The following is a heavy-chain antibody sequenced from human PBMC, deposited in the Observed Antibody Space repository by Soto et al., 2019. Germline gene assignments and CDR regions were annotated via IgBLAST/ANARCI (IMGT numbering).Heavy chain of an antibody. CDR1: GFTFSSYG. D-gene: IGHD2-8*01. J-gene: IGHJ3*02. CDR2: ISYDGSNK. V-gene: IGHV3-30*18. CDR3: AKDGHCTNGVCSYDAFDI. Sequence: GGSLRLSCAASGFTFSSYGMHWVRQAPGKGLEWVAVISYDGSNKYYADSVKGRFTISRDNSKNTLYLQMNSLRAEDTAVYYCAKDGHCTNGVCSYDAFDIWGQGTMVTVSS.